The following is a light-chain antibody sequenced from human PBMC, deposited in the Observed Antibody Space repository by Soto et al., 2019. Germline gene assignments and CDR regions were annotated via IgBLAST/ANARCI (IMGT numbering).Light chain of an antibody. Sequence: DIQMTQSPSSLSASVGDRVTITFRASQGISNYLSWYQQQPGKAPKILIYAASTLQSGVPSRFSGSGSGTDFTLTITSLQPEDFATYYCQESHNNRGTFGQGTKVDIK. V-gene: IGKV1-39*01. CDR3: QESHNNRGT. J-gene: IGKJ1*01. CDR2: AAS. CDR1: QGISNY.